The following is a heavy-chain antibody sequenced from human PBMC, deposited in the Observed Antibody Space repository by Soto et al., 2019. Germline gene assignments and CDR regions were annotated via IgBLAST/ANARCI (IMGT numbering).Heavy chain of an antibody. CDR1: GYTFTSYY. D-gene: IGHD6-6*01. V-gene: IGHV1-46*01. Sequence: QVQLVQSGAEVKKPGASVKVSCKASGYTFTSYYMHWVRQAPGQGLEWMGIINPSGGSTSYAQKFQGRVTMTRDTSTSTVYMELSSLRSEDTAVYYCARVWGSPWYYYYGMDVWGQGTTVTVSS. J-gene: IGHJ6*02. CDR2: INPSGGST. CDR3: ARVWGSPWYYYYGMDV.